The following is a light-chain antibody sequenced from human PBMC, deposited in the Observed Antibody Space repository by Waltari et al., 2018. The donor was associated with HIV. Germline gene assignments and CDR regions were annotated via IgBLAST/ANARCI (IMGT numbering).Light chain of an antibody. CDR2: QDS. J-gene: IGLJ2*01. V-gene: IGLV3-1*01. Sequence: SYDLTQPPSVSVSLGQTASITCSGAEMGGKYVCWYQQRPGQSPVMVIFQDSERPSGIPERVSGSNSGNTATLTISGTQAMDEAAYYCQAWDINTAVFGGGTKLTVL. CDR3: QAWDINTAV. CDR1: EMGGKY.